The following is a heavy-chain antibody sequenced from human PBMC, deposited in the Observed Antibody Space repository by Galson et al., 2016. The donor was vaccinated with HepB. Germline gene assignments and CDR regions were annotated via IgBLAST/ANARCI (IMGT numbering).Heavy chain of an antibody. V-gene: IGHV3-11*01. D-gene: IGHD2-21*01. J-gene: IGHJ6*03. CDR1: GYTFSDYY. CDR3: ARAACGGDCYGDYMDV. CDR2: ISSSGGSR. Sequence: SLRLSCAAAGYTFSDYYMSWIRQAPGKGLEWVSYISSSGGSRSAASGKGRFTVSRDNARNSLYLQMRSLKAAETVVYYCARAACGGDCYGDYMDVWGNGTSVTVSS.